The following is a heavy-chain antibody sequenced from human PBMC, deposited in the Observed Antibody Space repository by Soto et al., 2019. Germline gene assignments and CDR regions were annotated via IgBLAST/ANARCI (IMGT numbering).Heavy chain of an antibody. CDR2: IYYSGTT. Sequence: LCGGLISTYYWSWIRQPPGKGLEYIGYIYYSGTTNYNPSLKNRVTLLIDTSKSQFSLKLISVTPADTAVYYCARGVVGATRFDPWGPGTLVTVSS. CDR1: GGLISTYY. V-gene: IGHV4-59*01. D-gene: IGHD1-26*01. J-gene: IGHJ5*02. CDR3: ARGVVGATRFDP.